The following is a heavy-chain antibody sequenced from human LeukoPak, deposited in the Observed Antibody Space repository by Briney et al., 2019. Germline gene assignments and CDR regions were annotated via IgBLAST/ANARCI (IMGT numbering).Heavy chain of an antibody. Sequence: GGSLRLSCAVSGFTFSSYSMNWVRQAPGKGLEWVSSISSSSSYIYYADSVKGRFTISRDNAKNSLYLQMNSLRAEDTAVYYCARSSLRFLDGRFDYWGQGTLVTVSS. D-gene: IGHD3-3*01. J-gene: IGHJ4*02. CDR2: ISSSSSYI. V-gene: IGHV3-21*01. CDR1: GFTFSSYS. CDR3: ARSSLRFLDGRFDY.